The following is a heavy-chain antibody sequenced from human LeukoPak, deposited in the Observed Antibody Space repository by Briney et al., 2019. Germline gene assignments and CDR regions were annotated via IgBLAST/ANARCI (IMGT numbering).Heavy chain of an antibody. V-gene: IGHV4-4*07. Sequence: SETLSLTCTVSGGSISSYYWSWIRQPAGKGLEWIGRIYTSGSTNYNPSLKSRVTMSVDTSKNQFSLKLSSVTAADTAVYYCARGIAAAGSEYYFDYWGQGTLVIVSS. CDR1: GGSISSYY. CDR3: ARGIAAAGSEYYFDY. D-gene: IGHD6-13*01. CDR2: IYTSGST. J-gene: IGHJ4*02.